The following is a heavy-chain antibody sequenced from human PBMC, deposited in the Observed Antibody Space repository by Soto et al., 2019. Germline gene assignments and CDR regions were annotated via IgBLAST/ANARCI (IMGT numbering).Heavy chain of an antibody. CDR3: SKDLTQLHDYRLNP. V-gene: IGHV1-2*02. Sequence: GASVKVSCKASGFSFTGYYIHWLRQAPGQGLEWMGWINAHSGGTEYAQKFQGRVTLTRDTSIATAYLTLTSLTSDDTDLYYCSKDLTQLHDYRLNPWGQGTQVTVS. CDR2: INAHSGGT. D-gene: IGHD2-2*01. J-gene: IGHJ5*02. CDR1: GFSFTGYY.